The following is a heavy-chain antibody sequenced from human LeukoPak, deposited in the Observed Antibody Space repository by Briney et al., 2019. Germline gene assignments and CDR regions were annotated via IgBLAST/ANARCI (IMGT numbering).Heavy chain of an antibody. CDR1: GVSISSTTYY. CDR2: IYTSGGT. V-gene: IGHV4-61*05. D-gene: IGHD3-3*01. Sequence: SETLSLTCTVSGVSISSTTYYWGWIRQPPGKGLEWIGCIYTSGGTNYNPSLKSRVTISVDTSKNQFSLKLSSVTAADTAVYYCARASGPRFLEPGEFDPWGQGTLVTVSS. CDR3: ARASGPRFLEPGEFDP. J-gene: IGHJ5*02.